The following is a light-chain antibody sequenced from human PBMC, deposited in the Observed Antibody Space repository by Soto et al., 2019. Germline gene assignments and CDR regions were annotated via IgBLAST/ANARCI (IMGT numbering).Light chain of an antibody. CDR2: DAS. CDR3: QQYENYWT. J-gene: IGKJ1*01. V-gene: IGKV1-5*01. Sequence: DIQMTQSPSTLSATAGDRVTITCRASQSISSWLAWYQHKPGKAPKPLIYDASNLDSGVPSRFSGSGSGTEFSLTISNLQPDDCATYYCQQYENYWTFGQGTKVDIK. CDR1: QSISSW.